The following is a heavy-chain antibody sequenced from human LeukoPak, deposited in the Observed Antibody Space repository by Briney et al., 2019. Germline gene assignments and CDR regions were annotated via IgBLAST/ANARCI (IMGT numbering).Heavy chain of an antibody. CDR3: ARRRAVAGSGGSYYFDY. V-gene: IGHV5-51*01. Sequence: GESLKISCKGSGYSFTNYWIGWVRQMPGKGLEWMGIIYPNDSDTRYSPSFEGQVTISADKSISIAYLQWSSLKASDTAMYYCARRRAVAGSGGSYYFDYWGQGTLVTVSS. CDR2: IYPNDSDT. CDR1: GYSFTNYW. D-gene: IGHD6-19*01. J-gene: IGHJ4*02.